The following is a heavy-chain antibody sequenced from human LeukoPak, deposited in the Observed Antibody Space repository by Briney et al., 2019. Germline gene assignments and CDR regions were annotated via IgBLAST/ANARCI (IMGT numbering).Heavy chain of an antibody. V-gene: IGHV3-30*02. CDR1: GFTFSSYG. CDR3: AKDIVYCSSTSCP. D-gene: IGHD2-2*01. CDR2: IRYDGSNK. Sequence: GGSLRLSCAASGFTFSSYGMHWVRQAPGKGLEWAAFIRYDGSNKYYADSVKGRFTISRDNSKNTLYLQMNSLRAEDTAVYYCAKDIVYCSSTSCPWGQGTLVTVSS. J-gene: IGHJ5*02.